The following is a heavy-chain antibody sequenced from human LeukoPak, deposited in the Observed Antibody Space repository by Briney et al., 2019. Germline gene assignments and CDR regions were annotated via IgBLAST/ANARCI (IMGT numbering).Heavy chain of an antibody. CDR3: ARGTTYYYDSSGYYYKWFDP. Sequence: SETLSLTCAVYGGSFSGYYWSWIRQPRGKGLEWIGEINHSGSTNYNPSLKSRVTISVDTSKNQFSLKLSSVTAADTAVYYCARGTTYYYDSSGYYYKWFDPWGQGTLVTVSS. CDR2: INHSGST. V-gene: IGHV4-34*01. CDR1: GGSFSGYY. J-gene: IGHJ5*02. D-gene: IGHD3-22*01.